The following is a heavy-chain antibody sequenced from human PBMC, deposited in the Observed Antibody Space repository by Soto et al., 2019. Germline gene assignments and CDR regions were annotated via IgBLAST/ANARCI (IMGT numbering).Heavy chain of an antibody. J-gene: IGHJ4*02. V-gene: IGHV3-9*01. Sequence: EVQLVESGGGLVQPGRSLRLSCAASGFTFDDYAMHWVRQAPGKGLEWVSGISWNSGSIGYADSVKGRFTISRDNAKNSLYLQMNSLRAEDTALYYCANDRGCEYSRSSGSTGFDYWGQGTLVTVSS. CDR3: ANDRGCEYSRSSGSTGFDY. CDR2: ISWNSGSI. D-gene: IGHD6-6*01. CDR1: GFTFDDYA.